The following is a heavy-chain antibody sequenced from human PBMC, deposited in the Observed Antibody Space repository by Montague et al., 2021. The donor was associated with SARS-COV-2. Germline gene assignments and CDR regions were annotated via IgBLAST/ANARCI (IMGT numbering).Heavy chain of an antibody. CDR1: GASISTGSDY. CDR2: FYYSGGS. Sequence: SETLSLTYTVSGASISTGSDYWTWIRQRPGRGLEWIGNFYYSGGSTYNPSLKSRVTISADTSKNLFSLTLKSVTASDTAVYYCARDRGDIYGGNSAWFDPWGQGTLVTVSS. J-gene: IGHJ5*02. V-gene: IGHV4-61*03. CDR3: ARDRGDIYGGNSAWFDP. D-gene: IGHD4-23*01.